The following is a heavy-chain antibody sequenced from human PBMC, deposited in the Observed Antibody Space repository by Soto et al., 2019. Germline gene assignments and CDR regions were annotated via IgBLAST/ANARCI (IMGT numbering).Heavy chain of an antibody. D-gene: IGHD6-19*01. CDR2: IYYSGST. V-gene: IGHV4-31*03. CDR3: ASGLWLGQNFDY. CDR1: GGSISSGGYY. J-gene: IGHJ4*02. Sequence: QVQLQESGPGLVKPSQTLSLTCTVSGGSISSGGYYWCWIRQHPGKGLEWIGYIYYSGSTYYNPSLESRVTISVDTSKNQFSLKLSSVTAADTAVYYCASGLWLGQNFDYWGQGTLVTVSS.